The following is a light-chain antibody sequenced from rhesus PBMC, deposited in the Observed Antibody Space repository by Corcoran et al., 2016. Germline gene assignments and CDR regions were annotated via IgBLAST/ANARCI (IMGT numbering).Light chain of an antibody. CDR2: DVN. CDR1: NSDIGAYDR. J-gene: IGLJ6*01. V-gene: IGLV2-13*03. Sequence: AAPTQSPSVSGSPGQSVTISCTGTNSDIGAYDRVSWYQQYPGKAPKVMIYDVNIRPSGVSDRFSGSKSGNTASLTISGLQAEDDADYYCSSYVYGMNFVFGSGTRLTVL. CDR3: SSYVYGMNFV.